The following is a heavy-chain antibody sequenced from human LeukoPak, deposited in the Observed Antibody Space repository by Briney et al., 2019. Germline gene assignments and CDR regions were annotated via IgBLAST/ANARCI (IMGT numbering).Heavy chain of an antibody. CDR3: ARSDSYGYLVFDY. V-gene: IGHV3-48*04. D-gene: IGHD5-18*01. CDR2: ISSSSSTI. Sequence: GGSLRLSCAASGFTFSSYSMTWVRQAPGKGLEWVSYISSSSSTIYYADSVKGRFTISRDNAKNSLYLQMNSLRAEDTAVYYCARSDSYGYLVFDYWGQGTLVTVSS. CDR1: GFTFSSYS. J-gene: IGHJ4*02.